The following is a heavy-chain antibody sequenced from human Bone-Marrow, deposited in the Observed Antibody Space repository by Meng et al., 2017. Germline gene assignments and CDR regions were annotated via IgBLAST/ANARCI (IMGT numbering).Heavy chain of an antibody. D-gene: IGHD5-24*01. CDR1: GFTFDDYG. J-gene: IGHJ6*02. Sequence: GGSLRLSCAASGFTFDDYGMSWVRQAPGKGLEWVSGINWNGGSTGYADSVKGRFTISRDNAKNSLYLQMNSLRAEDTALYYCARLGWLQSYYYYYGMDVWGQGTMVTVSS. CDR3: ARLGWLQSYYYYYGMDV. CDR2: INWNGGST. V-gene: IGHV3-20*04.